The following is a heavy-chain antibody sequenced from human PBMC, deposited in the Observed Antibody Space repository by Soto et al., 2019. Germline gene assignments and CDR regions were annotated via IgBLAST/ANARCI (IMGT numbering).Heavy chain of an antibody. D-gene: IGHD2-15*01. CDR2: IWYDGSNK. J-gene: IGHJ4*02. Sequence: QVQLVESGGGVVQPGRSLRLSCAASGFTFSNYGMHWVRQAPGKGLEWVAVIWYDGSNKYYADSVKGRFTISRDNSKXXMXXQMNSLRAEDTAVYYCARDGYCSGGSCYSVPVFDYWGQGTLVTVSS. CDR3: ARDGYCSGGSCYSVPVFDY. CDR1: GFTFSNYG. V-gene: IGHV3-33*01.